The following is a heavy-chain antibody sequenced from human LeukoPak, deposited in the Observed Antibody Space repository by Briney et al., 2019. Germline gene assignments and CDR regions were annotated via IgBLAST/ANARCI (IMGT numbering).Heavy chain of an antibody. V-gene: IGHV3-64*01. CDR2: ISTNGGTT. CDR3: AKGYSSSWYWYFDL. CDR1: GFTFSNYP. J-gene: IGHJ2*01. Sequence: GGSLRLSCAASGFTFSNYPMHWVRQAPGKGLEYVSGISTNGGTTYYPNSVKGRFTISRDNSKNTLYLQMGSLRAEDMAVYYCAKGYSSSWYWYFDLWGRGTLVTVSS. D-gene: IGHD6-13*01.